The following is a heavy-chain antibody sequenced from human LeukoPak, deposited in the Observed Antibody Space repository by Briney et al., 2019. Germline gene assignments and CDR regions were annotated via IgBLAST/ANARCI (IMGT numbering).Heavy chain of an antibody. Sequence: SQTLSLTCAISGDSVSSNSAAWNWIRQSPSRGLEWLGRTYYRSKWYNDYAVSVKSRITINPDTSKNQFSLQLNSVTPEDTAVHYCARDKYDFWSGYYTGIDYWGQGTLVTVSS. CDR2: TYYRSKWYN. J-gene: IGHJ4*02. D-gene: IGHD3-3*01. V-gene: IGHV6-1*01. CDR1: GDSVSSNSAA. CDR3: ARDKYDFWSGYYTGIDY.